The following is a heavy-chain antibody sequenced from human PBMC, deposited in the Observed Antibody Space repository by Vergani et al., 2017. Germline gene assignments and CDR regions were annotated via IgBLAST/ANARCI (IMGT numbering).Heavy chain of an antibody. Sequence: QVQLQESGPGLVKPSQTLSLTCTVSGGSISSGGYYWSWIRQHPGKGLEWIGYIYYSGSTYYNPSLKSRVSISVDTSKNQFSLKLSSVPAADTAVYYCARTGDWSSTSGYVWYWFDPWGQGTLVTVSS. CDR2: IYYSGST. J-gene: IGHJ5*02. CDR3: ARTGDWSSTSGYVWYWFDP. D-gene: IGHD2-2*01. CDR1: GGSISSGGYY. V-gene: IGHV4-31*03.